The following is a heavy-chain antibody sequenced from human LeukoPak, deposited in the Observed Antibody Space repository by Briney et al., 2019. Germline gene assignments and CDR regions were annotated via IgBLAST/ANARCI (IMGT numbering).Heavy chain of an antibody. Sequence: PGGSLRLSCAASGFTFSSYWMSWVRQAPGKGLEWVANIKQDGSEKYYADSVKGRFTISRDNSKNTLYLQMNSLRAEDTAVYYCARDKYYDSSGYYNNLRFDYWGQGTLVTVSS. CDR1: GFTFSSYW. J-gene: IGHJ4*02. V-gene: IGHV3-7*01. CDR2: IKQDGSEK. D-gene: IGHD3-22*01. CDR3: ARDKYYDSSGYYNNLRFDY.